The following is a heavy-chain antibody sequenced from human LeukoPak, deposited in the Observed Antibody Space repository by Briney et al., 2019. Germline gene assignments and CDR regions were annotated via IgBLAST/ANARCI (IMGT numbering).Heavy chain of an antibody. V-gene: IGHV4-39*01. CDR1: SGSFSSGSYS. D-gene: IGHD6-13*01. Sequence: SETLSLTCTVSSGSFSSGSYSWGWIRQPPGKGLEWIGSIYYSGSIYYNPSLKSRVTISVHTSKDQFSLNLTSVTAADTAVYYCARHNRIAAAGDWGQGTLVTVSS. CDR3: ARHNRIAAAGD. CDR2: IYYSGSI. J-gene: IGHJ4*02.